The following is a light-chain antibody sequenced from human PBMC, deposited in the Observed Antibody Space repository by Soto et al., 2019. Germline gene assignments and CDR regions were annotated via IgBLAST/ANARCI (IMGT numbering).Light chain of an antibody. CDR2: EVN. CDR1: SSDVGGYNY. CDR3: SSYAGSNNVV. V-gene: IGLV2-8*01. J-gene: IGLJ3*02. Sequence: ALTQPPSASGSPGQSVTISCTGTSSDVGGYNYVSWYQQHPGKAPKLMIYEVNKRPSGVPDRFSGSKSGNTASLTVSGLQAEDEADYYCSSYAGSNNVVFGGGTKLTVL.